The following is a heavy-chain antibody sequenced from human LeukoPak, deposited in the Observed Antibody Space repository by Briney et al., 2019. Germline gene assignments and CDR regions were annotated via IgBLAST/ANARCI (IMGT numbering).Heavy chain of an antibody. CDR2: ISGSGGST. J-gene: IGHJ4*02. CDR1: GFTVSSNY. V-gene: IGHV3-23*01. D-gene: IGHD2-2*01. CDR3: AKLQGYCSSTSCSY. Sequence: GGSLRLSCAASGFTVSSNYMSWVRQAPGKGLEWGSAISGSGGSTYYADPVKGRFTISRDNSKNTLYLQMNSLRAEDTAVYYCAKLQGYCSSTSCSYWGQGTLVTVSS.